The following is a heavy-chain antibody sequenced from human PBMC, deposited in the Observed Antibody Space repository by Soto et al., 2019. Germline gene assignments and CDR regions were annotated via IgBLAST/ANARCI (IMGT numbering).Heavy chain of an antibody. D-gene: IGHD4-4*01. V-gene: IGHV3-48*02. CDR1: GFTFSSYS. CDR2: ISSSSSTI. CDR3: ATASGNLNWFDP. J-gene: IGHJ5*02. Sequence: EVQLVESGGGLVQPGGSLRLSCAASGFTFSSYSMNWVRQAPGKGLEWVSYISSSSSTIYYADSVKGRFTTSRDNAKTSLYLQMNSPRDEDTAVYYCATASGNLNWFDPWGHGTLVTVSS.